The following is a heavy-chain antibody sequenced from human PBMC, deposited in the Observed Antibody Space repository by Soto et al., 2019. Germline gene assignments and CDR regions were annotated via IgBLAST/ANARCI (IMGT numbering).Heavy chain of an antibody. CDR1: GFTFSSYA. Sequence: PGGSLRLSCAASGFTFSSYAMSWVRQAPGKGLEWVSAISGSGGSTYYADSVKGRFTISRDNSKNTLYLQMNSLRAEDTAVYYCAKGWIEIAAPENDAFDIWGQGTMVTVSS. D-gene: IGHD6-13*01. J-gene: IGHJ3*02. V-gene: IGHV3-23*01. CDR3: AKGWIEIAAPENDAFDI. CDR2: ISGSGGST.